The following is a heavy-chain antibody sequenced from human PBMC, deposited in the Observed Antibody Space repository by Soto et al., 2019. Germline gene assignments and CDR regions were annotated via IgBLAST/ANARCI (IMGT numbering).Heavy chain of an antibody. V-gene: IGHV3-33*01. CDR1: GFTFSSYG. D-gene: IGHD3-3*01. CDR3: ARVGPVWSGDYSYYYGMDV. Sequence: PGWSLRLSCAASGFTFSSYGMHWVRQAPGKGLEWVAVIWYDGSNKYYADSVKGRFTISRDNSKNTLYLQMNSLRAEDTAVYYCARVGPVWSGDYSYYYGMDVWGQGATVTVSS. J-gene: IGHJ6*02. CDR2: IWYDGSNK.